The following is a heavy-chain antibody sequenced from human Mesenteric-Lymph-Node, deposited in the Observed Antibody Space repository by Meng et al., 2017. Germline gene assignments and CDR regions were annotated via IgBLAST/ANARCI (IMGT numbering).Heavy chain of an antibody. V-gene: IGHV1-2*06. D-gene: IGHD3-3*01. CDR1: GYTFTGYY. J-gene: IGHJ5*02. CDR2: INPNSGGT. CDR3: ARDASTEYYDFWSGYYVWFDP. Sequence: HTGAEVKKLGASVTVSCKVFGYTFTGYYMHWVRQAPGQGLEWMGRINPNSGGTNYAQKFQGRVTMTRDTSISTAYMELSRLRSDDTAVYYCARDASTEYYDFWSGYYVWFDPWGQGTLVTVSS.